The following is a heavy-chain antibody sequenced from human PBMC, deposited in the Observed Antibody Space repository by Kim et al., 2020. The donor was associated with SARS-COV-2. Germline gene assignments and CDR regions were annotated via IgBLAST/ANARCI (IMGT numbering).Heavy chain of an antibody. CDR3: ARGGGYSSSSWYYYGMDV. Sequence: GGSLRLSCAASGFTFSSYAMHWVRQAPGKGLEWVAVISYDGSNKYYVDSVKGRFTISRDNSKNTLYLQMNSLRAEDTAVYYCARGGGYSSSSWYYYGMDVWGQGTTVTVSS. V-gene: IGHV3-30*04. D-gene: IGHD6-6*01. J-gene: IGHJ6*02. CDR2: ISYDGSNK. CDR1: GFTFSSYA.